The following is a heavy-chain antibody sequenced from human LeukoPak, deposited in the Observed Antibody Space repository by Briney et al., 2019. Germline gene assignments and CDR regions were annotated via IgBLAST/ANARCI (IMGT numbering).Heavy chain of an antibody. J-gene: IGHJ4*02. CDR3: ARAPTGY. CDR1: GYSFTSYW. V-gene: IGHV3-21*01. Sequence: GESLKISCKGSGYSFTSYWIAWVRQAPGKGLEWVSSISSSSTYIYYADSVKGRFTISRDNAKKSLYLQMNSLRAEDTAVYYCARAPTGYWGQGTLVTVSS. CDR2: ISSSSTYI. D-gene: IGHD4-17*01.